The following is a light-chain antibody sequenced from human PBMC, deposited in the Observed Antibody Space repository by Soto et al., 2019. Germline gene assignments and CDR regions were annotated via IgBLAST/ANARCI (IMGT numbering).Light chain of an antibody. Sequence: EIVMTQSPATLSVSPGERVTLSCRASQSVSRFLAWYQQRPGQAPRLLIYDTSTRATGVPARFSGSGSGTEFSRTISSLQSDDFAVYYCHQYDNWPPCTFGQGTKLEVK. J-gene: IGKJ2*02. CDR3: HQYDNWPPCT. V-gene: IGKV3-15*01. CDR2: DTS. CDR1: QSVSRF.